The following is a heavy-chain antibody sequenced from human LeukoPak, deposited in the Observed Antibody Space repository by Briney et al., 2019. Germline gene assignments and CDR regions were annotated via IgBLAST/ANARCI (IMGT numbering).Heavy chain of an antibody. Sequence: SETLSLICTVSGGSISNYYWSWIRQPPGKGLEWIGYIYYSGSTNYNPSLKSRVTISVDTSKNQFSLKLSSVTAADTAVYYCARDKDRGPRGYGMDVWGQGTTVTVS. CDR1: GGSISNYY. CDR2: IYYSGST. V-gene: IGHV4-59*12. D-gene: IGHD2-15*01. J-gene: IGHJ6*02. CDR3: ARDKDRGPRGYGMDV.